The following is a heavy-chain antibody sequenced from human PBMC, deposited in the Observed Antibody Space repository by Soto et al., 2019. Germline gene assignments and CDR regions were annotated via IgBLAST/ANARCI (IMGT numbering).Heavy chain of an antibody. V-gene: IGHV1-8*01. CDR2: MNPNSGNT. J-gene: IGHJ5*02. CDR3: ARVMHYDFCSGYYTGGWFDP. D-gene: IGHD3-3*01. Sequence: ASVKVSCKASGYTFTSYDINWVRQATGQGLEWMGWMNPNSGNTGYAQKFQGRVTMTRNTSISTAYMELSSLRSEDTAVYYCARVMHYDFCSGYYTGGWFDPWGQGTLVTVSS. CDR1: GYTFTSYD.